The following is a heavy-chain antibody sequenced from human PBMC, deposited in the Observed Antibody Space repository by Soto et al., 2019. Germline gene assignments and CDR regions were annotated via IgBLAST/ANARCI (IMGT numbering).Heavy chain of an antibody. D-gene: IGHD3-10*01. Sequence: GGSLRLSCAASGFTFDDYGMSWVRQAPGKGLEWVSGINCNGGSTGYADSVKGRFTISRDNAKNSLYLQMNSLRAEDTALYHCARAYISRGSGSYYGPYYYYYMDVWGKGTTVTVSS. CDR3: ARAYISRGSGSYYGPYYYYYMDV. J-gene: IGHJ6*03. CDR2: INCNGGST. V-gene: IGHV3-20*01. CDR1: GFTFDDYG.